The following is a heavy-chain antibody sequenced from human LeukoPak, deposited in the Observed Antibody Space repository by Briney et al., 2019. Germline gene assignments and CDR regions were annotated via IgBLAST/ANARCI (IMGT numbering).Heavy chain of an antibody. CDR3: ARVLNYYDSSGQDYYYGMDV. D-gene: IGHD3-22*01. Sequence: ASVKVSCKASGYTFTSYGISWVRQAPGQGPEWMGWISAYNGNTNYAQKLQGRVTMTTDTSTSTAYMELRSLRSDDTAVYYCARVLNYYDSSGQDYYYGMDVWGQGTTVTVSS. V-gene: IGHV1-18*01. CDR2: ISAYNGNT. J-gene: IGHJ6*02. CDR1: GYTFTSYG.